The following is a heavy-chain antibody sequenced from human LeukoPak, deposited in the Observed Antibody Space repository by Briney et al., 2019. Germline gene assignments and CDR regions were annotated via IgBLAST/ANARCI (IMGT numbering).Heavy chain of an antibody. CDR2: IKQDGSEK. Sequence: GGSLRLSCAASGFTFSSYWMSWVRQAPGKGLEWVANIKQDGSEKYYVDSVKGRFTISRDNAKNSLYLQMNSLRAEDTAVYYCATAVDATCSSGGSCYSKWFDYWAREPWSPSPQ. V-gene: IGHV3-7*01. CDR3: ATAVDATCSSGGSCYSKWFDY. CDR1: GFTFSSYW. D-gene: IGHD2-15*01. J-gene: IGHJ4*02.